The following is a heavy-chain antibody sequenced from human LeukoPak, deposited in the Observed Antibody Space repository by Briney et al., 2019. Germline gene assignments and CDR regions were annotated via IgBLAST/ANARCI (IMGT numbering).Heavy chain of an antibody. D-gene: IGHD2-15*01. J-gene: IGHJ4*02. CDR1: GFTFSSYA. CDR3: AREDGYCSGGNCYSYFDS. CDR2: IKKTGSET. V-gene: IGHV3-7*01. Sequence: GGSLRLSCAASGFTFSSYAMSWVRQAPGKGLEWVAYIKKTGSETYYVDSVKGRFTITRDNTGNSLFLQMYSLRAEDTAVYFCAREDGYCSGGNCYSYFDSWGQGTLVTVSS.